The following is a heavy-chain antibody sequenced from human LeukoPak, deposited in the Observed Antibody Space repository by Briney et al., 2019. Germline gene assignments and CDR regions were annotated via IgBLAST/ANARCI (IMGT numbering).Heavy chain of an antibody. Sequence: SVKVSCKASGGTFSSYAISCVRQAPGQGLEWMGRIIPIFGTANYAQKFQGRVTITTDESTSTAYMELSSLRSEDTAVYYCARDRRGTIFGVVTERPYYYYYYYMDVWGKGTTVTVSS. V-gene: IGHV1-69*05. D-gene: IGHD3-3*01. J-gene: IGHJ6*03. CDR1: GGTFSSYA. CDR2: IIPIFGTA. CDR3: ARDRRGTIFGVVTERPYYYYYYYMDV.